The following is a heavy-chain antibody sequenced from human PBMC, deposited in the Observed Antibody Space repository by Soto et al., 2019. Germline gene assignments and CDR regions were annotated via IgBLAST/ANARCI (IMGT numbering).Heavy chain of an antibody. J-gene: IGHJ6*02. Sequence: QVQLVQSGAEVKKPGASVKVSCKASGYTFTSYYIHWVRQAPGQGLEWVGIINPCGDNTTYAQKLQGRFAMTRDTSANTVHMELIRLTSEDTAVYYCARDSRLVQSDYYYYYGLDVWGQGTTVTVSS. D-gene: IGHD3-16*01. CDR2: INPCGDNT. CDR1: GYTFTSYY. V-gene: IGHV1-46*01. CDR3: ARDSRLVQSDYYYYYGLDV.